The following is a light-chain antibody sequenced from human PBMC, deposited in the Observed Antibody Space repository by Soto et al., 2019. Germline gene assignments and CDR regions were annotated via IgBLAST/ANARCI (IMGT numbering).Light chain of an antibody. CDR3: QQYGSSPLT. CDR2: GAS. J-gene: IGKJ5*01. Sequence: EIVMTQSPATLSVSPGETATLSCRASQSVAGNLAWYQQKPGQAPRLLIYGASNRATGIPDRFSGSGSGTDFTLTISRLEPEDFAVYYCQQYGSSPLTFGQGTRLEIK. CDR1: QSVAGN. V-gene: IGKV3-20*01.